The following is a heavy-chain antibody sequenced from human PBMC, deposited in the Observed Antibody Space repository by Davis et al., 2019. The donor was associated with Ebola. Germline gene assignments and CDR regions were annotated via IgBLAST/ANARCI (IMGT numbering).Heavy chain of an antibody. Sequence: GESLKISCKGSGYSFTSHWISWVRQKPGKGLEWMGRIAGSDSYTNYSPSFEGHVTITDDKSISTAYLQWSSLKASDTAMYYCARVVAAGGIDPWGQGTLVTVSS. J-gene: IGHJ5*02. D-gene: IGHD2-15*01. CDR2: IAGSDSYT. V-gene: IGHV5-10-1*01. CDR1: GYSFTSHW. CDR3: ARVVAAGGIDP.